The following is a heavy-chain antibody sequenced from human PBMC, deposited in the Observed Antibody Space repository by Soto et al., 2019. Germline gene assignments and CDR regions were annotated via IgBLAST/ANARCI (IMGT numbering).Heavy chain of an antibody. CDR1: GYTLTSYW. Sequence: ELLTICFTLAGYTLTSYWINLVRQMRGKGLEWMGRIDPSDSYTNYSPSFRGHVTISGDKSISTAYLQWSSLKASDTAIYYCASQRETIFGVVAHGFDIWGQGTMVTVSS. V-gene: IGHV5-10-1*01. J-gene: IGHJ3*02. CDR3: ASQRETIFGVVAHGFDI. D-gene: IGHD3-3*01. CDR2: IDPSDSYT.